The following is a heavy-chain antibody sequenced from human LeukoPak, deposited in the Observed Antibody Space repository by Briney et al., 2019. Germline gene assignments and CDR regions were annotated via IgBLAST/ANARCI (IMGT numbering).Heavy chain of an antibody. CDR2: IKSKTDGGTT. Sequence: GGSLRLSCAASGFTFSNAWMSWVRQAPGKGLEWVGRIKSKTDGGTTDYAAPVKGRFTISRDDSKNTLYLQMNSLKTEDTAVYYCTTDAAAEVVVAATPVYWGQGTLVTVSS. D-gene: IGHD2-15*01. CDR3: TTDAAAEVVVAATPVY. CDR1: GFTFSNAW. J-gene: IGHJ4*02. V-gene: IGHV3-15*01.